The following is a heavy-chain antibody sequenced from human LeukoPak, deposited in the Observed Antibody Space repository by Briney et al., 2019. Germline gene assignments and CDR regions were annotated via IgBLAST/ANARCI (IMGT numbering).Heavy chain of an antibody. CDR1: PGSFSGYY. Sequence: SETLSLTCGVYPGSFSGYYWNWIRQPPGKGLEWIGEVNYSGSPTYNPSLKGRISISVDTSKNQFSLMLNSVTAADTAVYYCAREKIWFGELSFRAGYYYYYMDVWGKGTTVTISS. CDR2: VNYSGSP. D-gene: IGHD3-10*01. V-gene: IGHV4-34*01. CDR3: AREKIWFGELSFRAGYYYYYMDV. J-gene: IGHJ6*03.